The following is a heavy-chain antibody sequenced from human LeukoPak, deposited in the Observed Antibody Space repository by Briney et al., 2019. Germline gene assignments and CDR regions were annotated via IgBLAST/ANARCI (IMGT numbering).Heavy chain of an antibody. CDR3: ARGRAAAGTIRWFDP. CDR2: MNPNSGNT. D-gene: IGHD6-13*01. Sequence: GASVKVSCKASGYTFTSYDINWVRQATGQGLEWMGWMNPNSGNTGYAQKFQGRVTMTRNTSISTAYMELSSLRSEDTAVYYCARGRAAAGTIRWFDPWGQGTLVTVSS. J-gene: IGHJ5*02. CDR1: GYTFTSYD. V-gene: IGHV1-8*01.